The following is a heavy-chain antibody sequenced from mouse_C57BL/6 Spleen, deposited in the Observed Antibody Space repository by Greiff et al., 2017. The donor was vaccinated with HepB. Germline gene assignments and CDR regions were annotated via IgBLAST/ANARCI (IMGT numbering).Heavy chain of an antibody. D-gene: IGHD2-4*01. J-gene: IGHJ3*01. V-gene: IGHV1-59*01. CDR3: ARLYDEAY. Sequence: QVQLQQPGAELVRPGTSVKLSCKASGYTFTSYWMHWVKQRPGQGLEWIGVIDPSDSYTNYNQKFKGKATLTVDTSSSTAYMQLSSLTSEDSAVYYCARLYDEAYWGQGTLVTVSA. CDR1: GYTFTSYW. CDR2: IDPSDSYT.